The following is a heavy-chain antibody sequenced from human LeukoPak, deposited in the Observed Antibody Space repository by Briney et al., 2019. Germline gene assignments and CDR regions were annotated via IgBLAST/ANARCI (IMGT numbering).Heavy chain of an antibody. CDR1: GGSFSGYY. J-gene: IGHJ4*02. V-gene: IGHV4-34*01. CDR2: TNHSGST. D-gene: IGHD4-17*01. Sequence: SETLSLTCAVYGGSFSGYYWSWIRQPPGKGLEWIGETNHSGSTNYNPSLKSRVTISVDTSKNQFSLKLSSVTAADTAVYYCARGKGYGDYEFDYWGQGTLVTVSS. CDR3: ARGKGYGDYEFDY.